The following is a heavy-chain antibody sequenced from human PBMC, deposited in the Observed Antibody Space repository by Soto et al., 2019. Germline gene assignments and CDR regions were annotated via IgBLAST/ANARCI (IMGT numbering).Heavy chain of an antibody. Sequence: GVSLRLSCAASGFTFSSYGMHWVRQAPGKGLEWVAVIWYDGSNKYYADSVKGRFTISRDNSKNTLYLQMNSLRAEDTAVYYCASVGSGGIGHFDYWGQGXLVTVSS. CDR1: GFTFSSYG. V-gene: IGHV3-33*01. J-gene: IGHJ4*02. CDR2: IWYDGSNK. CDR3: ASVGSGGIGHFDY. D-gene: IGHD2-15*01.